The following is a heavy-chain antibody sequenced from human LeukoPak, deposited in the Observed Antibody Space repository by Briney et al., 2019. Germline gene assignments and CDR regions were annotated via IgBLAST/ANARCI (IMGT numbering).Heavy chain of an antibody. V-gene: IGHV4-59*08. D-gene: IGHD6-13*01. CDR1: GGSISSYY. J-gene: IGHJ6*02. CDR2: IYYSGST. Sequence: SETLSLTCTVSGGSISSYYWSWIRQPPGKGLEWIGYIYYSGSTNYNPSLKSRVTISVDTSKNQFSLNLSSVTAADTAVYYCARGGTDHTSSFYYYAMDVWGQGTTVAVSS. CDR3: ARGGTDHTSSFYYYAMDV.